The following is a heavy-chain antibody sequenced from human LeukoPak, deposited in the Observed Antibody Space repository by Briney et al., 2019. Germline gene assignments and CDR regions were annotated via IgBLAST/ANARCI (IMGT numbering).Heavy chain of an antibody. D-gene: IGHD3-3*01. CDR1: GFTFSSYA. CDR3: AKDWGYYDFQHDAFDI. V-gene: IGHV3-23*01. CDR2: ISGSGGST. J-gene: IGHJ3*02. Sequence: PGGSLRLSCAASGFTFSSYAMSWVRQAPGKGLEWVSVISGSGGSTYYADSVKGRFTISRDNSENTLYLQMNSLRAEDTAVYYCAKDWGYYDFQHDAFDIWGQGTMVTVSS.